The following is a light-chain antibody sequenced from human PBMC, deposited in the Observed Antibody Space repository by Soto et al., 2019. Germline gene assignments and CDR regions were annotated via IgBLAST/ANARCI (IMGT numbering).Light chain of an antibody. CDR1: QSVSSSY. Sequence: EIVLTQSPGTLSLSPGERATLSCRASQSVSSSYLAWYQQKPGQAPRLLIYAASSRATGIPDRFSGSGSGTDFTLTISRLEPEDFTVFYCHQYGSSPRTLGQGTKVDIK. J-gene: IGKJ1*01. CDR3: HQYGSSPRT. V-gene: IGKV3-20*01. CDR2: AAS.